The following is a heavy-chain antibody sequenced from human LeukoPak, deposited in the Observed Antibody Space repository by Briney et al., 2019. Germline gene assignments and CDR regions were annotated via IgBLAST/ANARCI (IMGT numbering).Heavy chain of an antibody. D-gene: IGHD3-16*02. CDR2: IDPSDSYT. J-gene: IGHJ4*02. V-gene: IGHV5-10-1*01. CDR1: GYIFTSYW. CDR3: ARHVVIAEADDY. Sequence: GESLLISCEGSGYIFTSYWISWGRQLPGKGLEWMGRIDPSDSYTNYSPSFQGHVTISADKSISTAYLQWSSLKASDTAMYYCARHVVIAEADDYWGQGTLVTVSS.